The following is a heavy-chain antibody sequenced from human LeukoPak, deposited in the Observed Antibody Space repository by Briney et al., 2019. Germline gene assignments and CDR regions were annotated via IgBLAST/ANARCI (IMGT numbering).Heavy chain of an antibody. CDR3: ARETPLRYFDP. D-gene: IGHD3-9*01. CDR2: IYHSGTT. CDR1: GGSISSGGYS. J-gene: IGHJ5*02. V-gene: IGHV4-30-2*01. Sequence: PSETLSLTCAVSGGSISSGGYSWNWIRQPPGKGLEWIGYIYHSGTTYYNPSLKSRVTISLDRSKSQFSLKLSSVTAADTAVYYCARETPLRYFDPWGQGTLVTVSS.